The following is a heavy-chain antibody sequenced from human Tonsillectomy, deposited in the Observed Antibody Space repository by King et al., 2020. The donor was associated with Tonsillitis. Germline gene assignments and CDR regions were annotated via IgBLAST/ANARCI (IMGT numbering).Heavy chain of an antibody. CDR2: IHYIGST. V-gene: IGHV4-59*01. CDR1: GGSISSFY. J-gene: IGHJ3*02. D-gene: IGHD3-3*01. Sequence: QLQESGPGLVKPSETLSLTCTVSGGSISSFYWNWIRQPPGQGLEWIGFIHYIGSTNHHPSLKSRVTTSVDTSQNQFSLKLSSVTAADTAVYYCARAKSGNFWAFDIWGQGTMVTVSS. CDR3: ARAKSGNFWAFDI.